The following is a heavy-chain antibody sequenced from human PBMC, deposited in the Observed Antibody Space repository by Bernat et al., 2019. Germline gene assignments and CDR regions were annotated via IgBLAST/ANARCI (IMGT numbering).Heavy chain of an antibody. CDR1: GFTFGDYT. V-gene: IGHV3-49*04. CDR3: TRDGGTTIVGV. D-gene: IGHD3-22*01. CDR2: IRRKADGGTA. J-gene: IGHJ4*02. Sequence: EVQLVESGGGLVQPGRSLRLSCTTSGFTFGDYTMTWVRQAPEGGLEWVGFIRRKADGGTAEYAASVKGRFTVSRDDSKSIAYLQMSSLKSEDTAVYYCTRDGGTTIVGVWGQGTLVTVSS.